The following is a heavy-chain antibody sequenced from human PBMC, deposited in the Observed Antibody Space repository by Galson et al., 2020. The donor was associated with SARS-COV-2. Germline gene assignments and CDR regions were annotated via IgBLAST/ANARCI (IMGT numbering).Heavy chain of an antibody. D-gene: IGHD3-10*01. V-gene: IGHV3-72*01. CDR1: GFTFSDHY. Sequence: LSLTCAASGFTFSDHYMDWVRQAPGKGLEWVGRSRDKSNNYITEYAASVKGRFIISRDDSKNSLYLQMNSLKTEDTAVYFCTRVRGGGSSEYWGQGTLVTVSS. CDR2: SRDKSNNYIT. J-gene: IGHJ4*02. CDR3: TRVRGGGSSEY.